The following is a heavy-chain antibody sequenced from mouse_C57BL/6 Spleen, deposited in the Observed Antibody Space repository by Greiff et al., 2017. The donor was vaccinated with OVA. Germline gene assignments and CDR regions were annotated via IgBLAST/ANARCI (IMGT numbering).Heavy chain of an antibody. Sequence: EVHLVESGGGLVQPGGSLSLSCAASGFTFTDYYMSWVRQPPGKALEWLGFIRNKANGYTTEYSASVKGRFTISRDNSQSILYLQMNALRAEDSATYYCARLDSSGLAYWGQVTLVTVSA. CDR2: IRNKANGYTT. J-gene: IGHJ3*01. CDR1: GFTFTDYY. V-gene: IGHV7-3*01. CDR3: ARLDSSGLAY. D-gene: IGHD3-2*02.